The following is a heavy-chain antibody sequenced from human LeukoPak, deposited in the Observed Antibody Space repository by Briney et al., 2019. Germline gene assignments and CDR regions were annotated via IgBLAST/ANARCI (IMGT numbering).Heavy chain of an antibody. V-gene: IGHV3-30-3*01. D-gene: IGHD3-22*01. CDR2: ISYDGSNK. CDR1: GFTFSSYA. J-gene: IGHJ4*02. Sequence: GGSLRLSCAASGFTFSSYALHWVRQAPGKGLEWVAVISYDGSNKYYADSVKGRFTISRDNSKNTLYLQMNSLRAEDAAVYYCARRGWGYYDSSGYYLNYYFDYWGQGTLVTASS. CDR3: ARRGWGYYDSSGYYLNYYFDY.